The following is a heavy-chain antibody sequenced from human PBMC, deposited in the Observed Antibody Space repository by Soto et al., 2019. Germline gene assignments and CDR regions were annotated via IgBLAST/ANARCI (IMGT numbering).Heavy chain of an antibody. CDR1: GYTFFTYD. J-gene: IGHJ5*02. CDR2: ISTYSGDT. V-gene: IGHV1-18*01. D-gene: IGHD5-12*01. Sequence: ASVKVSCKASGYTFFTYDISWVRQAPGQGLEWMGWISTYSGDTKYAQKFQGRVTMTTDTSTTTAYLELRSLRSDDTAVYYCARHHGPTTSENWFDPWGQGTMVTVS. CDR3: ARHHGPTTSENWFDP.